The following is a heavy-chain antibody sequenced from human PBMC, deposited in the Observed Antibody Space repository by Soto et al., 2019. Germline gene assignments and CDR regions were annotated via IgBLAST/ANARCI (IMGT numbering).Heavy chain of an antibody. V-gene: IGHV3-33*08. D-gene: IGHD2-21*02. Sequence: GGSLRLSCAASGFRFSRYGVHWVRQAPGKGLEWVAVIWYDGSNKYYADSVKGRFTISRDNSKNTLYLQMNSLRAEDTAVYYCATYCGSDCFHDCWGQGTLVTVSS. CDR1: GFRFSRYG. CDR3: ATYCGSDCFHDC. CDR2: IWYDGSNK. J-gene: IGHJ4*02.